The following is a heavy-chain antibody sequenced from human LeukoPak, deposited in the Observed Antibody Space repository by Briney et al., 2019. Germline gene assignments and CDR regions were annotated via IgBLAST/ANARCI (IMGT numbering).Heavy chain of an antibody. CDR2: ISAYNGNT. CDR1: GYTFTDYY. Sequence: ASVKVSCKASGYTFTDYYMHWVRQAPGQGLEWMGWISAYNGNTNYAQKLQGRVTMTTDTSTSTAYMELRSLRSDDTAVYYCARSVYPNLVDYWGQGNLVTVSS. D-gene: IGHD2-8*01. CDR3: ARSVYPNLVDY. J-gene: IGHJ4*02. V-gene: IGHV1-18*04.